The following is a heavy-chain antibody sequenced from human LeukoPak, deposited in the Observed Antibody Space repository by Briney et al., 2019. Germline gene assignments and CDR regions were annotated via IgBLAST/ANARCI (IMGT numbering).Heavy chain of an antibody. CDR2: ISGSGGST. V-gene: IGHV3-23*01. CDR1: GFTFSSYA. CDR3: AKAIVPFHPEIKYFQH. D-gene: IGHD3-16*02. Sequence: GGSLRLSCAASGFTFSSYAMSWVRQAPGKGLEWVSAISGSGGSTYYADSVKGRFTISRDNSKNTLYLQMNSLRAEDTAVYYCAKAIVPFHPEIKYFQHWGQGTLVTVSS. J-gene: IGHJ1*01.